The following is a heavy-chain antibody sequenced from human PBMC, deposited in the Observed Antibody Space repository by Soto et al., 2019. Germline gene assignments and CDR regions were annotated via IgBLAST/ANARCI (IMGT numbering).Heavy chain of an antibody. D-gene: IGHD3-16*01. CDR2: ISSSGSTI. CDR1: GFTFSSYE. J-gene: IGHJ4*02. CDR3: ARDQGGQSGNFIFDT. Sequence: GGSLRLSCAASGFTFSSYEMNWVRQAPGKGLEWVSYISSSGSTIYYADSVKGRFTISRDNAKNSLYLQMNSLRAEDTAVYYCARDQGGQSGNFIFDTWGQGTLVTVSS. V-gene: IGHV3-48*03.